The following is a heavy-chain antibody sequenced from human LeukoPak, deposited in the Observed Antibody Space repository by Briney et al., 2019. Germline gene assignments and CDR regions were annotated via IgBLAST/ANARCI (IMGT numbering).Heavy chain of an antibody. J-gene: IGHJ4*02. CDR3: ARARWELPRIDY. CDR1: GYTFTGYY. Sequence: ASVKVSCKASGYTFTGYYMHWVRQAPGQGLEWMGWINPNSGGTNYAQKFQGRVTMTRDTSISTAYMELSRLRFDDTAVYYCARARWELPRIDYWGQGTLVTVSS. CDR2: INPNSGGT. D-gene: IGHD1-26*01. V-gene: IGHV1-2*02.